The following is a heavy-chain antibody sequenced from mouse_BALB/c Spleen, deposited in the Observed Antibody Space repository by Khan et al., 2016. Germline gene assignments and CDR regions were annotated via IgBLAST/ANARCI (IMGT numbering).Heavy chain of an antibody. D-gene: IGHD1-1*01. CDR1: GYSITSDYA. CDR3: ASTYGYGSPSFTY. CDR2: ISYSGST. J-gene: IGHJ3*01. V-gene: IGHV3-2*02. Sequence: EVQLQESGPGLVKPSQSLSLTCTVTGYSITSDYAWNWIRQFPGNKLEWMGYISYSGSTSYNPSLKSRISITRDTSTNQFFLQLNSVTTEDTATYYCASTYGYGSPSFTYWGQGTLVTVSA.